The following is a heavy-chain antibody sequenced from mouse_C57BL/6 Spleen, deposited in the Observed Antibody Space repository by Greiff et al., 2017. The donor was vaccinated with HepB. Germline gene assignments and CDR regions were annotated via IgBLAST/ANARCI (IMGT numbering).Heavy chain of an antibody. CDR1: GYTFTSYW. CDR3: ARRGYYYGSSPYYFDY. J-gene: IGHJ2*01. V-gene: IGHV1-59*01. Sequence: VQLQQSGAELVRPGTSVKLSCKASGYTFTSYWMHWVKQRPGQGLEWIGVIDPSDSYTNYNQKFKGKATLTVDTSSSTAYMQLSSLTSEDSAVYYCARRGYYYGSSPYYFDYWGQGTTLTVSS. D-gene: IGHD1-1*01. CDR2: IDPSDSYT.